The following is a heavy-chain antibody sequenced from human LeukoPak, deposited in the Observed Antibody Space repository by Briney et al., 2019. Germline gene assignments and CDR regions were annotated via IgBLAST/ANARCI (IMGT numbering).Heavy chain of an antibody. J-gene: IGHJ6*03. Sequence: GGSLRLSCAASGFTFSSYEMNWVRQAPGKGLEWVSYISSSGSTIYYADSVKGRFTISRDNSKNTLYLQMNSLKGDDTAVYYCAKDSAFYYIDVWGKGTTVIISS. D-gene: IGHD3-10*01. V-gene: IGHV3-48*03. CDR3: AKDSAFYYIDV. CDR1: GFTFSSYE. CDR2: ISSSGSTI.